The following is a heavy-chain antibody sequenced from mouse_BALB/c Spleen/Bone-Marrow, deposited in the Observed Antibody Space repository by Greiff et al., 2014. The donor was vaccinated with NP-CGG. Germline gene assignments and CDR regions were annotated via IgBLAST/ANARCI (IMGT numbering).Heavy chain of an antibody. J-gene: IGHJ4*01. CDR1: GYTFTSYW. CDR2: IYPGDGDT. V-gene: IGHV1-87*01. Sequence: VKLMESGAELARPGASVKLSCKASGYTFTSYWMQWVKQRPGQGLEWIGAIYPGDGDTRYTQKFRGKATLTADKSSNTAYMQLSSLTSEDSAVYFCASPYGNYDAMDYWGQGTSLTVSS. CDR3: ASPYGNYDAMDY. D-gene: IGHD2-1*01.